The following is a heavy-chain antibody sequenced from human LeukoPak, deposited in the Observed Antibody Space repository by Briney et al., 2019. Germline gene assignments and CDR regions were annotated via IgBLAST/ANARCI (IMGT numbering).Heavy chain of an antibody. Sequence: PWGSLRLSCAASGFTFSSYAMTWVRQAPGKGLEWVSSIDANGVATFYAESVKGRFSISRDNAKNTVGLQMHSLTAEDTAVYYCAKDQSYYNWFDPWGQGTLVTVSS. CDR3: AKDQSYYNWFDP. J-gene: IGHJ5*02. D-gene: IGHD3-10*01. CDR1: GFTFSSYA. V-gene: IGHV3-23*01. CDR2: IDANGVAT.